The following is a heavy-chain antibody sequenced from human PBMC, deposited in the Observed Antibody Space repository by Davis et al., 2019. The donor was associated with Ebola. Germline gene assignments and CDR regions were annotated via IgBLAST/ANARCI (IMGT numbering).Heavy chain of an antibody. CDR1: GGTFSSYA. Sequence: SVKVSCKASGGTFSSYAISWVRQAPGQGLEWMGRIIPILGIANYAQKFQGRVTMTRDTSTSTVYMELSSLRSEDTAVFYCASSYSTVLPNVWGQGTTVTVSS. V-gene: IGHV1-69*04. J-gene: IGHJ6*02. CDR3: ASSYSTVLPNV. D-gene: IGHD5-18*01. CDR2: IIPILGIA.